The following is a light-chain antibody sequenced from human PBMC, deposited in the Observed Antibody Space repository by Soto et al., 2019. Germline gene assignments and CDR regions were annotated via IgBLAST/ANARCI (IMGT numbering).Light chain of an antibody. CDR2: GAS. Sequence: EKVMTQSPAALSVSPGERATRSCRASQSVNSNLAWYQRKPGQAPRLLLYGASTRATGIPARFSGSASGTEFTLTISSLQSEDSAVYYCQQYNDWPLTFGGGTKVEIQ. V-gene: IGKV3-15*01. CDR3: QQYNDWPLT. CDR1: QSVNSN. J-gene: IGKJ4*01.